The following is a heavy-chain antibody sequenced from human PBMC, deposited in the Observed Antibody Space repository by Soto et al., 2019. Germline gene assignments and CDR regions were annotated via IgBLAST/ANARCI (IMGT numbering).Heavy chain of an antibody. J-gene: IGHJ4*02. CDR2: IYYSGST. V-gene: IGHV4-59*01. CDR1: GGSISSYY. CDR3: ARVQGGYSYGYYYFDY. Sequence: QVQLQESGPGLVKPSETLSLTCTVSGGSISSYYWSWIRQPPGKGLEWIGYIYYSGSTNYNPSLKSRVTISVDTSKNQFSLKLSSVTAADTAVYYCARVQGGYSYGYYYFDYWGQGTLVTVSS. D-gene: IGHD5-18*01.